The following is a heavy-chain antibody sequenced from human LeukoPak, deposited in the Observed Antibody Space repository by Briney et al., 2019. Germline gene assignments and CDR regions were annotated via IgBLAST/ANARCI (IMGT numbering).Heavy chain of an antibody. Sequence: GGSLRLSCAASGFTFSSYAMSWVRQAPGKGLEWVSAISGSGGSTYYADSVKGRFTISRDNSKNTLYLQMNSLRAEDTAVYYCARNSGGRRYYFTEWGQGTLVTVSS. CDR2: ISGSGGST. V-gene: IGHV3-23*01. CDR3: ARNSGGRRYYFTE. J-gene: IGHJ4*02. D-gene: IGHD3-10*01. CDR1: GFTFSSYA.